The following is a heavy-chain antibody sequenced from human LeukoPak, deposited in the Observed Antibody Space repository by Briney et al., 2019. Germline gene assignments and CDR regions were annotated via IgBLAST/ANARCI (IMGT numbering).Heavy chain of an antibody. CDR2: ISYDGSNK. D-gene: IGHD3-22*01. CDR3: ARSTDSSGYYFDY. Sequence: GGSLRLSCAASGFTFSSYAMHWVRQAPGKGLEWVAVISYDGSNKYYADSVKGRFTISGDNSKNTLYLQMNSLRAEDTAVYYCARSTDSSGYYFDYWGQGTLVTVSS. J-gene: IGHJ4*02. CDR1: GFTFSSYA. V-gene: IGHV3-30*04.